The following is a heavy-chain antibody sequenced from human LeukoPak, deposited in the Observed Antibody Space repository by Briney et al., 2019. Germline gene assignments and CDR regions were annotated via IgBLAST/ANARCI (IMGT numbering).Heavy chain of an antibody. Sequence: SETLSLTCTVSGGSISSGGYYWSWIRQPPGKGLEWIGYIYHSGSTYYNLSLKSRVTISVDRSKNQFSLKLSSVTAADTAVYYCARDTAMVAGGLDYWGQGTLVTVSS. CDR3: ARDTAMVAGGLDY. J-gene: IGHJ4*02. CDR2: IYHSGST. D-gene: IGHD5-18*01. CDR1: GGSISSGGYY. V-gene: IGHV4-30-2*01.